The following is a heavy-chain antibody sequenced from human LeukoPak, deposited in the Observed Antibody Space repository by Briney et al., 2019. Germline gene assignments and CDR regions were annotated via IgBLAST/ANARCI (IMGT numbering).Heavy chain of an antibody. CDR1: GGSFSGYY. J-gene: IGHJ4*02. CDR3: ARAVGYCSGGSCSLDY. D-gene: IGHD2-15*01. Sequence: PETLSLTCAVYGGSFSGYYWSWIRQPPGKGLEWIGEINHRGSTNYNPSLKSRVTISVDTSKNQFSLKLSSVTAADTAVYYCARAVGYCSGGSCSLDYWGQGTLVTVSS. CDR2: INHRGST. V-gene: IGHV4-34*01.